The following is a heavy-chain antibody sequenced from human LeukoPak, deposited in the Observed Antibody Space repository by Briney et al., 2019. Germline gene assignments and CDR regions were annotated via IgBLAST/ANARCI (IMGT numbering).Heavy chain of an antibody. CDR2: IRYDGGNK. CDR1: GFTFSSYG. CDR3: AKPGDSSGWYAGDY. Sequence: GGSLRLSCAASGFTFSSYGMHWVRQAPGKGLEWVAFIRYDGGNKYYADSVKGRFTISRDNSKNTLYLQMNSLRAEDTAVYYCAKPGDSSGWYAGDYWGQGTLVTVSS. D-gene: IGHD6-19*01. V-gene: IGHV3-30*02. J-gene: IGHJ4*02.